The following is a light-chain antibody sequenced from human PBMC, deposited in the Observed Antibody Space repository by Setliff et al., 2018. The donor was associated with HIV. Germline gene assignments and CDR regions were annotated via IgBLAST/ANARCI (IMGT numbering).Light chain of an antibody. J-gene: IGLJ1*01. CDR2: DDR. Sequence: SYELTQPPSVSVAPGKTARITCGGNNIGSERVHWYQQKPGQAPVLVVYDDRDRPSGIPERFSGSNSGNTATLTISRVEAGDEADYYCQVWDSSSDHHVFGTGTKVTVL. CDR1: NIGSER. CDR3: QVWDSSSDHHV. V-gene: IGLV3-21*03.